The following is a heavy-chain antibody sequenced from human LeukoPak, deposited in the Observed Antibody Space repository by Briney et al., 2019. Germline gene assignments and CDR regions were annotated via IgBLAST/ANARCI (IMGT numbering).Heavy chain of an antibody. CDR2: MSYSGST. CDR3: ARETYCSSITCYNVVDAFDI. D-gene: IGHD2-2*02. J-gene: IGHJ3*02. V-gene: IGHV4-59*01. Sequence: SETLSLTCSVSGGSISRFYCTWIRQTPGKGLEWIGYMSYSGSTNYNPSLKSRVTISVDTSKNQFSLKLSSVTAADTAVYYCARETYCSSITCYNVVDAFDIWGQGTMVTVSS. CDR1: GGSISRFY.